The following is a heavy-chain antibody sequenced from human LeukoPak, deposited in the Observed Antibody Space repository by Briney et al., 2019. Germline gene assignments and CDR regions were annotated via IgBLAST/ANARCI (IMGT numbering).Heavy chain of an antibody. V-gene: IGHV1-18*01. D-gene: IGHD6-13*01. CDR2: ISAYNGNT. Sequence: EASVKVSCKASGYTFTSYGISWVRQAPGQGLEWMGWISAYNGNTNYAQELQGRVTMTTDTSTSTAYMELRSLRSDDTAVYYCARDRSSSWYPNYYYGMDVWGQGTTVTVSS. J-gene: IGHJ6*02. CDR3: ARDRSSSWYPNYYYGMDV. CDR1: GYTFTSYG.